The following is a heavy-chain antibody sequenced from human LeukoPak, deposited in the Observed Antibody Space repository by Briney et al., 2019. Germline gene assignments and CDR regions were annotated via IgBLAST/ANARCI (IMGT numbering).Heavy chain of an antibody. CDR3: AKCGSGCLYWYFDL. CDR2: ISGYSEHT. D-gene: IGHD3-22*01. V-gene: IGHV3-23*01. Sequence: PGGSLRLSCAASGFTFSSYAMTWVRQAPGRGLEWVSAISGYSEHTLYADSVKGRFTLSRDNSKNTLYLQMNSLRDEDTAIYYCAKCGSGCLYWYFDLWGRGTLVTVSS. CDR1: GFTFSSYA. J-gene: IGHJ2*01.